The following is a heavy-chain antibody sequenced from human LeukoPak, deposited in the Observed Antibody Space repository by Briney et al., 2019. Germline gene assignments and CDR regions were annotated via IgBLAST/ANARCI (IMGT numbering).Heavy chain of an antibody. J-gene: IGHJ6*03. Sequence: PSETLSLTCAVYIDSFSNYHWNWIRQTPAKGMEWIGEVNESGGTNISPSLRSRVILSVDTSKNQFSLKLISVTVADTAIYYCARGGRGYYYYMDVWGKGTTVTISS. CDR3: ARGGRGYYYYMDV. D-gene: IGHD3-10*01. V-gene: IGHV4-34*01. CDR1: IDSFSNYH. CDR2: VNESGGT.